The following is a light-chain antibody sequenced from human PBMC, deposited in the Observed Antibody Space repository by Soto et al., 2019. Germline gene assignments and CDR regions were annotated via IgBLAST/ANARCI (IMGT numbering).Light chain of an antibody. CDR3: ISYASRDTLLWV. J-gene: IGLJ3*02. CDR1: SSDIGDYNY. CDR2: EVT. V-gene: IGLV2-14*01. Sequence: QSVLIQPASVSGSPGQSITISCTGTSSDIGDYNYVSWYQHYPGNAPKLMIYEVTNRPSGISNRFSGSKSGNTASLTISGLQAEDEADYYCISYASRDTLLWVFGGGTKLTVL.